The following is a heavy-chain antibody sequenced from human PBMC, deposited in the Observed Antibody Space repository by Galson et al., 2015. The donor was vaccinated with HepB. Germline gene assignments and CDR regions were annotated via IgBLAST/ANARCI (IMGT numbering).Heavy chain of an antibody. D-gene: IGHD2-2*01. J-gene: IGHJ4*02. Sequence: SVKVSCKASGYTFTGYYMHWVRQAPGQGLEWMGWINPNSGGTNYAQKFQGRVTMTRDTSISTAYMELSRLRSDDTAVYYCARGAPLDCSSTSCYYFDYWGQGTLVTVSS. V-gene: IGHV1-2*02. CDR3: ARGAPLDCSSTSCYYFDY. CDR1: GYTFTGYY. CDR2: INPNSGGT.